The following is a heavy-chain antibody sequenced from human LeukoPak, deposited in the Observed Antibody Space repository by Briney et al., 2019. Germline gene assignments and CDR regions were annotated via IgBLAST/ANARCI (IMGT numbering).Heavy chain of an antibody. CDR1: GGSISSYY. Sequence: SETLSLTCTVSGGSISSYYWSWIRQPAGKGLEWIGRIYHTGSTNYNPSVESRVTISIDKSKNQFSLMLKSVTAADTALYYCARGMWFDTLFSTFDVWGQGTMVSVSS. D-gene: IGHD3-10*01. CDR2: IYHTGST. V-gene: IGHV4-4*07. CDR3: ARGMWFDTLFSTFDV. J-gene: IGHJ3*01.